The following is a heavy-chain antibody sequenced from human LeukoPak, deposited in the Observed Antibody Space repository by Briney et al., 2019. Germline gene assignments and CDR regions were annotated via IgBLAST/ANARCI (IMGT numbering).Heavy chain of an antibody. J-gene: IGHJ5*02. CDR1: GGSISSYY. V-gene: IGHV4-4*09. CDR3: ARQPNWNTPRNWFDP. Sequence: SETLSLTCTVSGGSISSYYGSWIRQPPGKGLEWIGYIYTSGSTNYNPSLKSRVTISVDTSKNQFSLKLSSVTAADTAVYYCARQPNWNTPRNWFDPWGQGTLVTVSS. CDR2: IYTSGST. D-gene: IGHD1/OR15-1a*01.